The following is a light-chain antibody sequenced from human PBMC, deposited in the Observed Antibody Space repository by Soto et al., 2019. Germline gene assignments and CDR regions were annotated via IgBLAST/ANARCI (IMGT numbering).Light chain of an antibody. J-gene: IGKJ2*01. CDR3: QHTYSELVYT. V-gene: IGKV1-39*01. Sequence: DIQMTQSPSSLSASVGDRVTITCRSSQSIFNYLNWYQQKPGKAPEVLIYAVSSLQIGVTSRFAGSGSGTDFTLTITDLRPEDSATYYCQHTYSELVYTFGRGTKLEIK. CDR2: AVS. CDR1: QSIFNY.